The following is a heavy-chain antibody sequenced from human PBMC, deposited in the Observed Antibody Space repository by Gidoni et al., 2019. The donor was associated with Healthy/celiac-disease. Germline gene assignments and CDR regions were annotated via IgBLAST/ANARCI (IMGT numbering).Heavy chain of an antibody. J-gene: IGHJ4*02. CDR1: GYNLTELS. D-gene: IGHD3-3*01. CDR3: ATPRAYYDFWSGCSD. CDR2: FDPEYGET. V-gene: IGHV1-24*01. Sequence: QVQLVQSGAEVKKPGASVTVSCKVSGYNLTELSMHWVRQAPGKGLEWMGGFDPEYGETSYAQKFQGRVTMTEDTSTDTAYMELSSLRSEDTAVYYCATPRAYYDFWSGCSDWGQGTLVTVSS.